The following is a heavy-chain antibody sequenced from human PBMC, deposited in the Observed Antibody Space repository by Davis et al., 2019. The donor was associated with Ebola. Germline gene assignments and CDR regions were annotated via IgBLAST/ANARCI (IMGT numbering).Heavy chain of an antibody. V-gene: IGHV4-34*01. J-gene: IGHJ4*02. D-gene: IGHD5-18*01. CDR1: GGSFSGYY. Sequence: SETLSLTCAVSGGSFSGYYWSWIRQPPGKGLEWIGEINHSGSTNYNPSLKSRVTISVDTSKNQFSLKLSSVTAADTAVYYCARRRGYSYGYLYWGQGTLVTVSS. CDR2: INHSGST. CDR3: ARRRGYSYGYLY.